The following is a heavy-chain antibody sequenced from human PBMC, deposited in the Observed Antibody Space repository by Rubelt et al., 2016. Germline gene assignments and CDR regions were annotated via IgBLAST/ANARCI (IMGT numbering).Heavy chain of an antibody. Sequence: GGGVAQPGGSLRLSCAASGFTFGSYGMHWVRQAPGKGLEWVAFIRNAGSNEYYADSVKGRFTISRDNSKNTLYLQMKSLRGEDTAVYYCAPPISGYSSGWYVYWGQGTLVTVSS. CDR1: GFTFGSYG. CDR3: APPISGYSSGWYVY. V-gene: IGHV3-30*02. J-gene: IGHJ4*02. CDR2: IRNAGSNE. D-gene: IGHD6-19*01.